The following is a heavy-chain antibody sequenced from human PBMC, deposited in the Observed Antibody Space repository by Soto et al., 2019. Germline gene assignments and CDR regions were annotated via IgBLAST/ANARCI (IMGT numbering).Heavy chain of an antibody. D-gene: IGHD3-3*01. CDR1: GFTFSSYS. V-gene: IGHV3-48*01. CDR3: ARDSPFTIFGVVTPYYFDY. J-gene: IGHJ4*02. CDR2: ISSSSSTI. Sequence: EVQLVESGGGLVQPGGSLRLSCAASGFTFSSYSMNWVRQAPGKGLEGVSYISSSSSTIYYADSVKGRFTISRDNAKNSLYLQMNSLRAEDTAVYYCARDSPFTIFGVVTPYYFDYWGQGTLVTVSS.